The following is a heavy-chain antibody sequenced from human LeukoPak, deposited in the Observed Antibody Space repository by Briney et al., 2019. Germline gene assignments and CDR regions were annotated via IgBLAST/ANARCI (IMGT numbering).Heavy chain of an antibody. V-gene: IGHV1-69*13. J-gene: IGHJ4*02. CDR1: GGTFSSYA. Sequence: SVKVSCKASGGTFSSYAISWVRQAPGQGLEWMGGIIPIFGTANYAQKFQGRVTITADESTSTAYMELSSLRSEDTAVYYCARDDNVSYYLDYWGQGTLVTVSS. D-gene: IGHD1-14*01. CDR2: IIPIFGTA. CDR3: ARDDNVSYYLDY.